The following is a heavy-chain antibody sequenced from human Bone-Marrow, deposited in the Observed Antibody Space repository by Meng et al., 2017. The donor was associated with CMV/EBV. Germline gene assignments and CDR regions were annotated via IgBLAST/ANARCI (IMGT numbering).Heavy chain of an antibody. V-gene: IGHV3-7*01. CDR3: ARDDSEYCSSTSCYSLYGMDV. D-gene: IGHD2-2*02. Sequence: GGSLRLSCAASGFTFSSYWMSWVRQAPGKGLEWVANIKQDGSEKYYVDSVKGRFTISRDNAKNSLYLQMNSLRAEDTAVYYCARDDSEYCSSTSCYSLYGMDVWGQGTTVTVSS. J-gene: IGHJ6*02. CDR2: IKQDGSEK. CDR1: GFTFSSYW.